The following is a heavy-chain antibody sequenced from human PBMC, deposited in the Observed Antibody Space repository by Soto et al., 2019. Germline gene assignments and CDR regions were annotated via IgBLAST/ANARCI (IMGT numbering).Heavy chain of an antibody. CDR2: IYPGDSDT. D-gene: IGHD3-3*01. V-gene: IGHV5-51*01. Sequence: GESLKIFCKGSGYSFTSYWIGWVRQMPGKGLEWMGIIYPGDSDTRYSPSFQGQVTISADKSISTAYLQWSSLKASDTAMYYCASRTIFGVVPESSGAFDIWGQGTMVTVSS. J-gene: IGHJ3*02. CDR3: ASRTIFGVVPESSGAFDI. CDR1: GYSFTSYW.